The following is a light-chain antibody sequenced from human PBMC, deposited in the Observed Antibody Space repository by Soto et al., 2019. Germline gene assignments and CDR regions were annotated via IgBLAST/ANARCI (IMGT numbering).Light chain of an antibody. Sequence: QSVLTQPPSAFGSPGQSVTISCTGTSSDVGGYNFVSWYQQHPGKAPKLMIFEVSKRPSGVPDRFSGSKSGNTASLTVSGLQAEDEADYYCSSLAGNNNHYVFGTGTKVTVL. CDR2: EVS. CDR1: SSDVGGYNF. J-gene: IGLJ1*01. V-gene: IGLV2-8*01. CDR3: SSLAGNNNHYV.